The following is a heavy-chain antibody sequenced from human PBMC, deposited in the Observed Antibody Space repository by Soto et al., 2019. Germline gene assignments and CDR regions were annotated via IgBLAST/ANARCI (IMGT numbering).Heavy chain of an antibody. CDR2: ISGRGGST. V-gene: IGHV3-23*01. D-gene: IGHD3-22*01. J-gene: IGHJ4*02. CDR3: AKEPLGGYDSSGYYYSPFYYFDY. Sequence: GGSLRLSCAASGFTFSSYAMSWVRQAPGKGLEWVSAISGRGGSTYYADSVKGRFTISRDNSKNTLYLQMNSLRAEDTAVYYCAKEPLGGYDSSGYYYSPFYYFDYWGQGTLVTVSS. CDR1: GFTFSSYA.